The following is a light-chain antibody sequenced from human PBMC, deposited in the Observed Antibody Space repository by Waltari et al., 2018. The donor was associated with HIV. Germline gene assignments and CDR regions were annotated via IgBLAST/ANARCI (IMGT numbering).Light chain of an antibody. J-gene: IGLJ2*01. CDR3: GTWDTSLSGGL. CDR2: DTD. Sequence: QSVLTQPPSVSAAPGQRVTISCSGRSSNIGIGYVSWYQQLPGTAPRLLIYDTDKRPSGIPDRFSGSRSGTSATLAIAGLQTGDEADYYCGTWDTSLSGGLFGGGTKLTVL. V-gene: IGLV1-51*01. CDR1: SSNIGIGY.